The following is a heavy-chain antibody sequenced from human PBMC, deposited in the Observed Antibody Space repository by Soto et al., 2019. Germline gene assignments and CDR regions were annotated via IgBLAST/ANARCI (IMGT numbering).Heavy chain of an antibody. CDR1: GGSISSYY. J-gene: IGHJ4*02. V-gene: IGHV4-59*01. CDR3: AVPHLDY. CDR2: IYYSGST. Sequence: PSETLSLTCTVSGGSISSYYWSWIRQPPGKGLEWIGYIYYSGSTNYNPSLKSRVTISVDTSKNQFSLKLSSVTAADTAVYYCAVPHLDYWGQGTLVTVS.